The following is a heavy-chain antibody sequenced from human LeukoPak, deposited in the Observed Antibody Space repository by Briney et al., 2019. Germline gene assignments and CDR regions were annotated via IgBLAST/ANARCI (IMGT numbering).Heavy chain of an antibody. Sequence: GGSLRLSCAASGFTFSSYWISWVRQAPGKGLEWVANIKQDGSEKYYVDSVKGRFTISRDNAKNSLYLQMNSLRAEDTAVYCARDRLAAADYWGQGTLVTVSS. D-gene: IGHD6-13*01. CDR1: GFTFSSYW. V-gene: IGHV3-7*01. CDR3: ARDRLAAADY. J-gene: IGHJ4*02. CDR2: IKQDGSEK.